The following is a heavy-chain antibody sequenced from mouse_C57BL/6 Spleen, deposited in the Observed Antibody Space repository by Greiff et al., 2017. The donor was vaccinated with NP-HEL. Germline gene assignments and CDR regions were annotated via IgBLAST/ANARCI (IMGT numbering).Heavy chain of an antibody. Sequence: EVQLQQSGPELVKPGASVKIPCKASGYTFTDYNMDWVKQSHGKSLEWIGDINPNNGGTIYNQKFKGKATLTVDKSSSTAYMELRSLTSEDTAVYYCARVGYYGSSYGYFDYWGQGTTLTVSS. CDR1: GYTFTDYN. V-gene: IGHV1-18*01. CDR2: INPNNGGT. CDR3: ARVGYYGSSYGYFDY. D-gene: IGHD1-1*01. J-gene: IGHJ2*01.